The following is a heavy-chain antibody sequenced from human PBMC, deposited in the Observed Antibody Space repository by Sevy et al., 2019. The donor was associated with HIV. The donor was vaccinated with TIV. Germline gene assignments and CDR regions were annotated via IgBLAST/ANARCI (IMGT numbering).Heavy chain of an antibody. J-gene: IGHJ2*01. V-gene: IGHV4-39*01. D-gene: IGHD2-8*01. CDR3: VRHLTNYLYWYFDL. CDR1: GGSISGSTNY. CDR2: LYYGGST. Sequence: SETLSLTCTVSGGSISGSTNYWGWIRQSPGKGLEWIGSLYYGGSTYLNPSLKSRVTTSVGTSQNQFSLKLNSVTAADTAVYYCVRHLTNYLYWYFDLWGRGALVTVSS.